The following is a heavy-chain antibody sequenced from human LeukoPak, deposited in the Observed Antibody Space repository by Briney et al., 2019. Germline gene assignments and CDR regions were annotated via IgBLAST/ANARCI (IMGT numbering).Heavy chain of an antibody. V-gene: IGHV3-15*01. D-gene: IGHD4-11*01. CDR3: TTDVGVTTADYYYYYMDV. CDR1: GFTFSNAW. CDR2: IKSKTDGGTT. J-gene: IGHJ6*03. Sequence: GSLRLSCAASGFTFSNAWMSWVRQAPGKGLEWVGRIKSKTDGGTTDYAAPVKGRFTISRDDSKNTLYLQMNSLKTEDTAVYYCTTDVGVTTADYYYYYMDVWGKGTTVTVSS.